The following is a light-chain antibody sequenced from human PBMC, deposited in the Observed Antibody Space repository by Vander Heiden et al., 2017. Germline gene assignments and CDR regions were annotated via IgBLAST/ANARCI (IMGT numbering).Light chain of an antibody. V-gene: IGLV3-25*03. CDR1: ALPKQY. CDR2: KDS. J-gene: IGLJ2*01. Sequence: SFELTQPPSFTVSPGQTASITCAGDALPKQYAFWYKQKPGQAPGLVMYKDSERSSGIPDRFSGSSSGTTVTLTISGVQAEDEADYYCQSADSSGADVVFGGGTKLTVL. CDR3: QSADSSGADVV.